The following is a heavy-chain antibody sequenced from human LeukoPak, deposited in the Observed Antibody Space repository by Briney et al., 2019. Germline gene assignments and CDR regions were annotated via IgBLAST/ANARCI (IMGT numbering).Heavy chain of an antibody. Sequence: ASVKVSCKASGYTFSSYGISWVRQAPGQGLEWMGGIIPIFGTANYAQKFQGRVTITADESTSTAYMELSSLRSEDTAVYYCARDSDSSGSRYYYYGMDVWGQGTTVTVSS. CDR2: IIPIFGTA. J-gene: IGHJ6*02. D-gene: IGHD3-22*01. CDR3: ARDSDSSGSRYYYYGMDV. CDR1: GYTFSSYG. V-gene: IGHV1-69*13.